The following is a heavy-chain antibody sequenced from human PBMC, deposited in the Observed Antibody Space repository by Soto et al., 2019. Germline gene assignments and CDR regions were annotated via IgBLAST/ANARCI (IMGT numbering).Heavy chain of an antibody. V-gene: IGHV1-2*02. J-gene: IGHJ6*02. Sequence: PGASVKVSCKASGYTFTGYYMHWVRQAPGQGLEWMGWINPNSGGTNYAQKFQGRVTMTRDTSISTAYMELSRLRSDDTAVYYCASTMVRGVINYGMDVWGQGTTVTVSS. CDR1: GYTFTGYY. CDR3: ASTMVRGVINYGMDV. CDR2: INPNSGGT. D-gene: IGHD3-10*01.